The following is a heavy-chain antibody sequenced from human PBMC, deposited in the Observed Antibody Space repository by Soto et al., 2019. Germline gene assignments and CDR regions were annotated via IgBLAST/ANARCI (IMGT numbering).Heavy chain of an antibody. CDR2: ISYDGSNK. Sequence: GSLRLSCAAPGFTFSKYAMHWVRPAPGKGLEWVTMISYDGSNKYHAAPVKGRFTISRDDSKNTLYLQMNSLKTEDTAVYYCSTGIATAVYYFDYWGQGTLVTVSS. CDR1: GFTFSKYA. J-gene: IGHJ4*02. V-gene: IGHV3-30-3*01. D-gene: IGHD6-13*01. CDR3: STGIATAVYYFDY.